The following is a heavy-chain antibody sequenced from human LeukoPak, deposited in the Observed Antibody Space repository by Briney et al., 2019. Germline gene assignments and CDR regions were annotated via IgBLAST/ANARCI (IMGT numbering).Heavy chain of an antibody. CDR1: GGSVSGYW. J-gene: IGHJ4*02. D-gene: IGHD6-13*01. V-gene: IGHV3-7*01. CDR3: ARESQGGIAAAGTRIEGDY. CDR2: IKQDGSEK. Sequence: ESLRLSCAVSGGSVSGYWWTWVRQAPGKGLEWVANIKQDGSEKNYVDSVKGRFTIARDNARKSLLLQMNGLRVEDTAVYHCARESQGGIAAAGTRIEGDYWGQGTLVAVSS.